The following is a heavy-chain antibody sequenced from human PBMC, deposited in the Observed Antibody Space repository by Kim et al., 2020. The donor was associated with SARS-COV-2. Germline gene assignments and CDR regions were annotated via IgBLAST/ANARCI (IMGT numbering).Heavy chain of an antibody. CDR3: AKRRSGTYSFDL. D-gene: IGHD1-26*01. J-gene: IGHJ5*02. V-gene: IGHV3-9*01. CDR1: GFTFDEYA. Sequence: GGSLRLSCEASGFTFDEYAMFWVRQAPGKGLEWVSGMSWNANSRGDADSLQGRFTVSRDNAKNSLYLQIDSLRPDYTAFYFCAKRRSGTYSFDLWGQGTPVTVS. CDR2: MSWNANSR.